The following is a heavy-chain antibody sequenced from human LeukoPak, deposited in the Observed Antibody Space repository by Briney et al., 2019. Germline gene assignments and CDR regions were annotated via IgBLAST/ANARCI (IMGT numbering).Heavy chain of an antibody. CDR2: FYTSGST. CDR1: GGSISSYC. Sequence: SETLSLTCTVSGGSISSYCWSWIRQPAGKGLEWIRRFYTSGSTNYNPSLKSRVTMSVDTSKNQFSLKLGSVTAADTAVYYCARDRYYDGSGYSLDYWGQGTLVTVSS. D-gene: IGHD3-22*01. V-gene: IGHV4-4*07. J-gene: IGHJ4*02. CDR3: ARDRYYDGSGYSLDY.